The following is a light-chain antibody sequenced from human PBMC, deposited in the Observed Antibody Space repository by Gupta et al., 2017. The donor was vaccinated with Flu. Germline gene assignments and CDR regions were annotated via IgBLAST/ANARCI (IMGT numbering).Light chain of an antibody. J-gene: IGKJ4*01. CDR2: GAS. V-gene: IGKV3-20*01. CDR1: QSVSRSY. Sequence: EIVLTQSPGTLSLSPGERATLSCRASQSVSRSYLAWYQQKPGQAPRLLIYGASSRATGIPDRFSGSGSGTDFTLTISRLEPEDFAVYYCQQEGSSPITFGRGTKVDIK. CDR3: QQEGSSPIT.